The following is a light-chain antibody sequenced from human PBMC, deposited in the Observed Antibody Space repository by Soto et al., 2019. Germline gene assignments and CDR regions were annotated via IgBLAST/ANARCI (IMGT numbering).Light chain of an antibody. V-gene: IGLV2-14*01. CDR2: EVN. CDR1: SSDIGGYNY. Sequence: QSALTQPASVSGSPGQSITISCTGTSSDIGGYNYVSWYQQFPGKAPKLMISEVNNRPSGVSSRFSGSRSGNTASLTISGVQAEDEAAYYCSSYTSSGTWVFGGGTKLPDL. CDR3: SSYTSSGTWV. J-gene: IGLJ3*02.